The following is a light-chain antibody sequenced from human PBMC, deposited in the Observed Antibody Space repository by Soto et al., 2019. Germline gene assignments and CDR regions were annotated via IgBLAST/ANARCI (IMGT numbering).Light chain of an antibody. CDR2: GTS. V-gene: IGKV3-11*01. CDR3: QQRSNWPVT. Sequence: EILFTQSPATLSLSPGERATLSCRASQSVNGYLDWYQQKPGLAPRLLIYGTSNRATGIPARFSGSGSGTDFTLTIGSLEPEDFAVYYCQQRSNWPVTFGQGTRLEIK. CDR1: QSVNGY. J-gene: IGKJ5*01.